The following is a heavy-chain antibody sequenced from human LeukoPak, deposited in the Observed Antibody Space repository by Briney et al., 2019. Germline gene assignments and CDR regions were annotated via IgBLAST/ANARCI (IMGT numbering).Heavy chain of an antibody. CDR3: ARGRRIQLWAPYNWFDP. J-gene: IGHJ5*02. D-gene: IGHD5-18*01. CDR1: GGSFSGYY. V-gene: IGHV4-34*01. Sequence: SETLSLTCAVYGGSFSGYYWSWIRQPPGKGLEWIGEINHSGSTNYNPSLKSRVTISVDTSKNQFSLKLSSVTAADTAVYYCARGRRIQLWAPYNWFDPWGQGTLVTVSS. CDR2: INHSGST.